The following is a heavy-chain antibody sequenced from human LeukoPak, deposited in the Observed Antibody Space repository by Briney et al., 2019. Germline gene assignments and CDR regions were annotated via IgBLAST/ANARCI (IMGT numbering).Heavy chain of an antibody. CDR3: ARERSSQGYFDF. J-gene: IGHJ4*02. D-gene: IGHD6-6*01. Sequence: IGIIYPDDSDTRYSPSFQGQVTISADKSISTAYLQWSSLKASDTAMYYCARERSSQGYFDFWGQGTLVTVSS. V-gene: IGHV5-51*01. CDR2: IYPDDSDT.